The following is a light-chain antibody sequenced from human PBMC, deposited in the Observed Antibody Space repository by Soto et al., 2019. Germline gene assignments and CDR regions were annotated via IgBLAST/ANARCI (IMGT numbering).Light chain of an antibody. Sequence: QLVLIQSPSASASLGASVNLTCTLSDGHNNYAIAWHQQQPDRGPRVLMTLNSDGRHKKGDGIPDRFSASSSGAERYLTISNLQSEDEADYYCQTWGSGIHVVFGGGTKLTVL. CDR1: DGHNNYA. CDR2: LNSDGRH. CDR3: QTWGSGIHVV. J-gene: IGLJ2*01. V-gene: IGLV4-69*01.